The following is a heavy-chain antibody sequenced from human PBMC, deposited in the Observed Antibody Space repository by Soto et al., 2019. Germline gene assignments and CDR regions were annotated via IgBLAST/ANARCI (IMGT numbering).Heavy chain of an antibody. CDR1: GFTFSSYS. V-gene: IGHV3-48*01. Sequence: GGSLRLSCAASGFTFSSYSMNWVRQAPGKGLEWVSYISSSSSTIYYAGSVKGRFTISRDNAKNSLYLQMNSLRAEDTAVYYCARDYCTNGVCSNDAFDIWGQGTMVTVSS. CDR2: ISSSSSTI. J-gene: IGHJ3*02. D-gene: IGHD2-8*01. CDR3: ARDYCTNGVCSNDAFDI.